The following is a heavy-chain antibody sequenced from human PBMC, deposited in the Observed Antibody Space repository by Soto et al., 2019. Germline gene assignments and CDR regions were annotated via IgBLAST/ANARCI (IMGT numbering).Heavy chain of an antibody. CDR2: IYYSGST. J-gene: IGHJ4*02. D-gene: IGHD4-17*01. V-gene: IGHV4-59*08. Sequence: SETLSLTCTVSGGSISSYYWSWIRQPPGKGLEWIGYIYYSGSTNYNPSLKSRVTISVDTSKNQFYLKLSSVTAADTAVYYCARHRHDYGDYGGNFDYWGQGTLVTVSS. CDR1: GGSISSYY. CDR3: ARHRHDYGDYGGNFDY.